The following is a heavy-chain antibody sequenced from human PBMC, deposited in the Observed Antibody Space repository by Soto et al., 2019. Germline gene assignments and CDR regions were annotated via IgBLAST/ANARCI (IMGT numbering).Heavy chain of an antibody. Sequence: EVQLVESGGGLVKPGESLRLSCAASGFIFSNAWMNWVRQAPGKGLEWVGRIRSKTDGGTIDYAAPVKGRFTISRDDSKNTLYLQMNSLKTEDTAVYYCTTSLAGPYGCRNSVCYFGWGDYWGQGTLVTVSS. V-gene: IGHV3-15*07. D-gene: IGHD2-8*01. CDR2: IRSKTDGGTI. CDR1: GFIFSNAW. CDR3: TTSLAGPYGCRNSVCYFGWGDY. J-gene: IGHJ4*02.